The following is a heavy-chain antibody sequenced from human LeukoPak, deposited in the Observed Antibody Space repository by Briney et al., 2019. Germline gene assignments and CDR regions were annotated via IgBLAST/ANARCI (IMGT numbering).Heavy chain of an antibody. V-gene: IGHV3-48*04. J-gene: IGHJ6*03. CDR2: ISPRGTTR. CDR1: GFTFSTYN. CDR3: ASFSIRTGAYYLDV. Sequence: QPGRSLRLSCVASGFTFSTYNMNWVRQAPGKGLEWVSHISPRGTTRYYADSVEGRFTISRDNAKNSLYLKMSSLRVEDSAVYYCASFSIRTGAYYLDVWGKGTTVAVSS. D-gene: IGHD2/OR15-2a*01.